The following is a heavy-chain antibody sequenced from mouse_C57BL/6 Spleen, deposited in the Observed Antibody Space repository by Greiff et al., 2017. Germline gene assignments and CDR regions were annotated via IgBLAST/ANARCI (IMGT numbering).Heavy chain of an antibody. V-gene: IGHV1-26*01. CDR3: ARRLLLRSLYYAMDY. CDR2: INPNNGGT. CDR1: GYTFTDYY. D-gene: IGHD1-1*01. Sequence: VQLQQSGPELVKPGASVKISCKASGYTFTDYYMNWVKQSHGKSLEWIGDINPNNGGTSYNQKFKGKATLTVDKSSSTAYMELRSLTSEDSAVYYCARRLLLRSLYYAMDYWGQGTSVTVSS. J-gene: IGHJ4*01.